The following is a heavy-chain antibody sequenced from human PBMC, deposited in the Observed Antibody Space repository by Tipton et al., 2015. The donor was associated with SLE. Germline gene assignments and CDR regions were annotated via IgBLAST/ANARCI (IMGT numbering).Heavy chain of an antibody. CDR3: AKDRGSTGQGAFDV. Sequence: SLRLSCAASGFTFRNFAMSWVRQAPGKGLEWISAISGSGSYTYYADSMKGRFTISRDNSKITLDLQMNSLRAEDTAMYYCAKDRGSTGQGAFDVWGQGTMVTVSS. D-gene: IGHD6-19*01. J-gene: IGHJ3*01. CDR1: GFTFRNFA. CDR2: ISGSGSYT. V-gene: IGHV3-23*01.